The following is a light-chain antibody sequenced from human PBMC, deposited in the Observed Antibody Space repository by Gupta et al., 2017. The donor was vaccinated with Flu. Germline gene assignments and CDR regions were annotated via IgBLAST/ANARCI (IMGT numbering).Light chain of an antibody. CDR3: QQYYNTPLT. CDR1: RTVLYSSNNQNY. CDR2: WAS. Sequence: SLGERAVINCKSSRTVLYSSNNQNYLAWFQQKPRQPPKMLIYWASTRAPGVPDRFSGSGSGTDFTLTISGLQAEDVAIYYCQQYYNTPLTFGGGTKVEIK. V-gene: IGKV4-1*01. J-gene: IGKJ4*01.